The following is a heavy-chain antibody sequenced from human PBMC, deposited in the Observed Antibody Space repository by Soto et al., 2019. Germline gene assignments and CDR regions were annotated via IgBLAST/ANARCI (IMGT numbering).Heavy chain of an antibody. CDR2: INPNSGGT. Sequence: GASVKVSCKASGYTFTGYYMHWVRQAPGQGLEWMGWINPNSGGTNYAQKFQGRVTMTRDTSISTAYMELSRLRSDDTAVYYCARDRGRIWYYRARLPYGMDVWGQGTMVTVSS. J-gene: IGHJ6*02. D-gene: IGHD2-8*01. CDR1: GYTFTGYY. V-gene: IGHV1-2*02. CDR3: ARDRGRIWYYRARLPYGMDV.